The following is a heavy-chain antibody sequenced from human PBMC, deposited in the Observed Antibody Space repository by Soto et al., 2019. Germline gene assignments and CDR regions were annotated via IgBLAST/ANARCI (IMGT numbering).Heavy chain of an antibody. CDR2: ISGYSGDT. D-gene: IGHD3-3*01. CDR3: EREGDRTIFPNWFDT. V-gene: IGHV1-18*01. CDR1: GFAFTLYG. J-gene: IGHJ5*02. Sequence: GASVKVSCKASGFAFTLYGIHWVRQAPGQGLEWMGWISGYSGDTHYAQMLQDRVTMTTDTSTNTAYMELRNLSSDDTAVYYCEREGDRTIFPNWFDTWGQGTQVTVSS.